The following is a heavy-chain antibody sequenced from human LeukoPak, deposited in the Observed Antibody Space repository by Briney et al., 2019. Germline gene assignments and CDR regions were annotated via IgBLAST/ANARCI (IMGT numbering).Heavy chain of an antibody. CDR2: IYYSGNA. Sequence: SETLSLTCTVSGGSISSSYWSWIRQPPGKGLEWIGYIYYSGNANYNPSLKSRVTISVDTSKNQFSLKLTSVTAADTAVYYCARASRGHDYWGQGTLVTVSS. D-gene: IGHD3-10*01. CDR3: ARASRGHDY. CDR1: GGSISSSY. V-gene: IGHV4-59*01. J-gene: IGHJ4*02.